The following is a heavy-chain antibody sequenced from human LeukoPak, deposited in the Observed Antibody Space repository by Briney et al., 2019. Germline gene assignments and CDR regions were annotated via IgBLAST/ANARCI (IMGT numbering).Heavy chain of an antibody. J-gene: IGHJ4*02. CDR1: GFSFSDYY. CDR3: TAAPNTTPGSLGH. V-gene: IGHV3-11*01. CDR2: SSSSSSST. Sequence: PGGSLRLSCAASGFSFSDYYMNWIRQAPGKGLEWVSYSSSSSSSTYYADSVKGRFTISRDYAKNALFLQMNSLRAEDTAVYYCTAAPNTTPGSLGHWGQGTLVTVSS. D-gene: IGHD6-25*01.